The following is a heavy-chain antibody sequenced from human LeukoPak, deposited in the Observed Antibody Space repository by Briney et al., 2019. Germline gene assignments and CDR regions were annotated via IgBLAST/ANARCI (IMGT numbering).Heavy chain of an antibody. J-gene: IGHJ4*02. D-gene: IGHD3-22*01. CDR3: ARDSSGFDY. CDR2: INHSGST. CDR1: GGSISSCY. Sequence: SETLSLTCTVSGGSISSCYWSWIRQPPGKGLEWIGEINHSGSTNYNPSLKSRVTISVDTSKNQFSLKLSSVTAADTAVYYCARDSSGFDYWGQGTLVTVSS. V-gene: IGHV4-34*01.